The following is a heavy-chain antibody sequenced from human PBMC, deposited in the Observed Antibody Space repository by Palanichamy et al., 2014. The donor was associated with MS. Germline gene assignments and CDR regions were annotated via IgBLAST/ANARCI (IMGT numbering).Heavy chain of an antibody. CDR3: ARDDTTSLDY. CDR1: GASISTKF. Sequence: QVQLQEWAQDWFKPSETLSLTCSVSGASISTKFWSWIRQPAGKGLEWIGRISASFSASASTNYNPSLKSRVTMSIDTSKNQFSLKLDSVTAADTAVFYCARDDTTSLDYWGQGTLVTVSS. CDR2: ISASFSASAST. D-gene: IGHD4-17*01. J-gene: IGHJ4*02. V-gene: IGHV4-4*07.